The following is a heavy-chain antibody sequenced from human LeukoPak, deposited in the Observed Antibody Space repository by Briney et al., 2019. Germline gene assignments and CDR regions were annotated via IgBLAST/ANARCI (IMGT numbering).Heavy chain of an antibody. CDR3: ARDSRIAVASNYYYYGMDV. Sequence: PGGSLRLSCAASGFTFSSYSMNWVRQAPGKGLEWVSYISSSSSTIYYADSVKGRFTISRDNAKNSLYLQMNSLRAEDTAVYYCARDSRIAVASNYYYYGMDVWGQGTTVTVSS. V-gene: IGHV3-48*04. CDR2: ISSSSSTI. D-gene: IGHD6-19*01. CDR1: GFTFSSYS. J-gene: IGHJ6*02.